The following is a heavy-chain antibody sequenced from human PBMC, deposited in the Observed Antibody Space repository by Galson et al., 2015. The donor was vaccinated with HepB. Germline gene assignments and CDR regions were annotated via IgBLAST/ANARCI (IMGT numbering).Heavy chain of an antibody. CDR3: ARNPASYDYYNMDV. Sequence: SLRLSCAASGFSFISHSMNWVRHSPGKGLEWLAYISPGGTKYYAESARGRFTISRDNAKKSMYLHMSSLRVEDTGIYYCARNPASYDYYNMDVWGQGTTVTVSS. D-gene: IGHD6-25*01. J-gene: IGHJ6*02. CDR1: GFSFISHS. CDR2: ISPGGTK. V-gene: IGHV3-48*01.